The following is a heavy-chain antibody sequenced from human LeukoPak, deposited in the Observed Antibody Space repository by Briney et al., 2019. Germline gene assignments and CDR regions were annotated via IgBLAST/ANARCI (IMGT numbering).Heavy chain of an antibody. CDR2: IYFTGSS. Sequence: AETLSLTCSVSGYSISSGYYWGWIRQPPGKGLELIGNIYFTGSSYYNPSLNSRVTMSVDTSKNQFSLKVRYVTAADTAVYYCARHGSQQLVWTLWGQGTLVTVSS. CDR1: GYSISSGYY. D-gene: IGHD6-13*01. CDR3: ARHGSQQLVWTL. V-gene: IGHV4-38-2*01. J-gene: IGHJ4*02.